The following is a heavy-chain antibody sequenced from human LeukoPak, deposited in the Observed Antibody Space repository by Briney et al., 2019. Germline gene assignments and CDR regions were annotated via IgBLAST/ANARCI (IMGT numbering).Heavy chain of an antibody. Sequence: GGSLRLSCVGSGFTFSSYWLHWVRQDPGKGLMWVSRINSDGSTTDYAESVRGRFTTSRDNAKDSLYLQMNSLRAEDTAVYYCARDLSRWRQWLVYAFDIWGQGTMVTVSS. D-gene: IGHD6-19*01. CDR2: INSDGSTT. J-gene: IGHJ3*02. V-gene: IGHV3-74*01. CDR3: ARDLSRWRQWLVYAFDI. CDR1: GFTFSSYW.